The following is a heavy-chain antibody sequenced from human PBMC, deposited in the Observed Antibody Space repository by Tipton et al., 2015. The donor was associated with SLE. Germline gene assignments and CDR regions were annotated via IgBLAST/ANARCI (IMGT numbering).Heavy chain of an antibody. Sequence: TLSLTCTVSVGSISSGSYYWSWIRQPAGKGLEWIGHIYTSGSTNYNPSLKSRVTISVDTSKNQFSLKLSSVTAADTAVYYCARVTIFGVDGDAFDIWGQGTMVTVSS. CDR2: IYTSGST. CDR3: ARVTIFGVDGDAFDI. CDR1: VGSISSGSYY. V-gene: IGHV4-61*09. J-gene: IGHJ3*02. D-gene: IGHD3-3*01.